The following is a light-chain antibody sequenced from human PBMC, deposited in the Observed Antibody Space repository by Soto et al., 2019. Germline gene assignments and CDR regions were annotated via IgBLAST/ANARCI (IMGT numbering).Light chain of an antibody. J-gene: IGKJ1*01. Sequence: DIQMTQSPSTLSASVGDRVTITCRASQSISSWLAAYQQKPGKAPKPLIYDASSLESGVPSRFSGSGSGTEFSLTISRLQPDDFASYYCQQYNSMWTFGQGTKVEIK. V-gene: IGKV1-5*01. CDR2: DAS. CDR1: QSISSW. CDR3: QQYNSMWT.